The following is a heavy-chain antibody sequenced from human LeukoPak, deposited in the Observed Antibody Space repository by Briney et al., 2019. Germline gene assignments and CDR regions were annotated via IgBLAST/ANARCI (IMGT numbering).Heavy chain of an antibody. CDR3: VRQFAS. CDR2: VSGSGSTV. Sequence: GGSLGLSCAASGFTFGDHIMNWVRQLPGKRLEWVAYVSGSGSTVYYADSVKGRFTVSRNNGKSSLYLQMNSLRVEDTALYYCVRQFASWGQGTLVTVSS. J-gene: IGHJ4*02. V-gene: IGHV3-48*01. CDR1: GFTFGDHI.